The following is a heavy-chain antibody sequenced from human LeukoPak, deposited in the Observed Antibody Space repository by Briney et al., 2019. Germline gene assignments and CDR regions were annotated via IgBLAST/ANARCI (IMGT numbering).Heavy chain of an antibody. D-gene: IGHD3-10*01. CDR3: ARERWFGEFYWFDP. J-gene: IGHJ5*02. Sequence: SETLSLTCTVSGGSISSYYWSWIRQPPGKGLEWIGYIYYSGSTNYNPSLKSRVTISVDTSKNQFSLKLSSVTAADRAVYYCARERWFGEFYWFDPWGQGTLVTVSS. V-gene: IGHV4-59*01. CDR1: GGSISSYY. CDR2: IYYSGST.